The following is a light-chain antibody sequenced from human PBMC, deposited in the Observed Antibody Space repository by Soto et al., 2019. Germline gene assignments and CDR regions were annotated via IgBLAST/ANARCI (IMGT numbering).Light chain of an antibody. J-gene: IGKJ4*01. V-gene: IGKV1-39*01. CDR2: AAS. CDR3: QQSYTTLT. CDR1: QSISSY. Sequence: DIQMTQSPSSLSASVGDRVTITGRASQSISSYLNWYQQKPGKAPQLLIYAASSLQSGVPSRLSGSGSGTDFTLTISSLQPEDFATYYCQQSYTTLTFGGGTKVDIK.